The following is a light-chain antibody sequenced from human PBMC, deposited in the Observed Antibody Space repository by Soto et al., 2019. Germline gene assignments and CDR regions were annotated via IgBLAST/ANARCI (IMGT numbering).Light chain of an antibody. Sequence: EIVLTQSPGTLSLSPGERATPSCRASQSVSSSYLAWYQQKPGQAPRLLIYGASSRATGIPDRFSGSGSGTDFTLTISRLEPEDFAVYYCHQYGTFGQGTKV. J-gene: IGKJ1*01. CDR3: HQYGT. CDR2: GAS. V-gene: IGKV3-20*01. CDR1: QSVSSSY.